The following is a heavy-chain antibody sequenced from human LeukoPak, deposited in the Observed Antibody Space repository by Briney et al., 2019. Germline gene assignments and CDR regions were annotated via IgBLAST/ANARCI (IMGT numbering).Heavy chain of an antibody. J-gene: IGHJ4*02. Sequence: GESLQISCKGSGYRFTSYWIGWVRQMPGKGPEWMGIIYPGDSDTRYSPSFQGQVTISADKSITTAYLQWSSLKASDTAMYYCVRPGRVGFRFEYWDQGTLVTVSS. CDR1: GYRFTSYW. V-gene: IGHV5-51*01. CDR3: VRPGRVGFRFEY. CDR2: IYPGDSDT. D-gene: IGHD5-24*01.